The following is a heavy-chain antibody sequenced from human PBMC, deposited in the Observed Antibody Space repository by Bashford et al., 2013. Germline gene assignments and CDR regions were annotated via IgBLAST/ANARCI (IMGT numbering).Heavy chain of an antibody. Sequence: SVKVSCTASGYTFTDYHVHWVATGPGQGLEWIGRDHPYVWYTELRTEVPGQSHDYRDASTATVYMDLSSLTADDTAVFYCAKPRPSSQTSSWYEFDYWGQGTLVTVSS. D-gene: IGHD6-13*01. CDR3: AKPRPSSQTSSWYEFDY. CDR2: HPYVWYT. J-gene: IGHJ4*02. V-gene: IGHV1-69*13. CDR1: GYTFTDYH.